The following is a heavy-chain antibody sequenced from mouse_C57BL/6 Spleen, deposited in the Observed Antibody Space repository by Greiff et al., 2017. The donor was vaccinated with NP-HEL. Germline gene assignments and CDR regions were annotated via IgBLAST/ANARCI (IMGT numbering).Heavy chain of an antibody. J-gene: IGHJ2*01. D-gene: IGHD1-1*01. V-gene: IGHV1-72*01. CDR3: ARYGGNYDGSSYEGYFDY. Sequence: QVQLQQPGAELVKPGASVKLSCKASGYTFTSYWMHWVKQRPGRGLEWIGRIDPNSGGTKYNEKFKSKATLTGDKPSSTAYMQLSSLTSEDSGVYYCARYGGNYDGSSYEGYFDYWGQGTTLTVSS. CDR1: GYTFTSYW. CDR2: IDPNSGGT.